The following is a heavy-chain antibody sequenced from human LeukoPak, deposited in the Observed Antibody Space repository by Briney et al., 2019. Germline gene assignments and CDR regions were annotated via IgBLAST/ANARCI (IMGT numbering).Heavy chain of an antibody. V-gene: IGHV3-23*01. Sequence: PGGSLRLSCAASGFTFSSYAMSWVRQAPGKGLEWVSAISGSGGSTYYADSVKGRFTISRDNSKNTLYLQMNSLRAEDTAVYSCAKGGDSGSYYYYYGMDVWGQGTTVTVSS. CDR1: GFTFSSYA. D-gene: IGHD6-6*01. J-gene: IGHJ6*02. CDR3: AKGGDSGSYYYYYGMDV. CDR2: ISGSGGST.